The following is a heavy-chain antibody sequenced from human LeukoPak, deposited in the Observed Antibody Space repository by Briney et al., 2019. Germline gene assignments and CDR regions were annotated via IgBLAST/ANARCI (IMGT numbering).Heavy chain of an antibody. CDR2: ISYDGSNK. V-gene: IGHV3-30-3*01. CDR3: ARDLMVVDTAMVFDY. J-gene: IGHJ4*02. CDR1: GFTFSSYA. D-gene: IGHD5-18*01. Sequence: GGSLRLSCAASGFTFSSYAMHWVRQAPGKGLEWVAVISYDGSNKYYADSVKGRFTISRDNSKNTLYLQMNSLRAEDTAVYYCARDLMVVDTAMVFDYWGQGTLVTVSS.